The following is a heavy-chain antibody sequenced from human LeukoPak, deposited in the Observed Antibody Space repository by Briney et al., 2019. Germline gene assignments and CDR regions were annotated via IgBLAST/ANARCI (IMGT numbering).Heavy chain of an antibody. CDR2: FDPEDNEK. V-gene: IGHV1-24*01. Sequence: ASVKVSCKLSGDTLTELSMHWVRHFPGKGLEWMGSFDPEDNEKIYARSFQGRLTMTEDTSTNTAYMELSSLRSEDTAVYFCATTIVGVAHIYYRGQGTLVSVSS. D-gene: IGHD1-26*01. CDR3: ATTIVGVAHIYY. CDR1: GDTLTELS. J-gene: IGHJ4*02.